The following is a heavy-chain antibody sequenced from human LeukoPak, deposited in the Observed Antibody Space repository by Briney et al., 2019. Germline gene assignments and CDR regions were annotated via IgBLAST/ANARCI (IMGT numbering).Heavy chain of an antibody. V-gene: IGHV4-59*12. D-gene: IGHD6-19*01. CDR2: IYYSGNT. CDR1: GGSLTDYY. Sequence: SETLSLTCSVSGGSLTDYYWTWLRQPPGKGLEWVGYIYYSGNTNYNPSLKSRVTISVDRSKNQFSLRLNSVTAADAAVYYCARDGAVAGTAIDYWGQGTLVTVSS. J-gene: IGHJ4*02. CDR3: ARDGAVAGTAIDY.